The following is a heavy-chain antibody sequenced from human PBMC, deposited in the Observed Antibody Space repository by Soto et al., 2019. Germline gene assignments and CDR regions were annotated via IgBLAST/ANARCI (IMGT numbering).Heavy chain of an antibody. V-gene: IGHV3-21*06. J-gene: IGHJ4*02. CDR2: IDGFSRDI. Sequence: PGGSLRLSCVASGFAFSSYGMNWVRQAPGPGLGWVSSIDGFSRDITYADSARGRFTISRDNSKNSLFLQMISLEAADTAIYFFERGYCSDRSCCSEASNIGDYWGQGTLVTVSS. CDR3: ERGYCSDRSCCSEASNIGDY. CDR1: GFAFSSYG. D-gene: IGHD2-15*01.